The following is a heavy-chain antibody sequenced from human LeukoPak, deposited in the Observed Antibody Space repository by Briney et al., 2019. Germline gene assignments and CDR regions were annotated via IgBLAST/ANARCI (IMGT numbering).Heavy chain of an antibody. D-gene: IGHD2-2*01. CDR3: ARHQYQLSALDY. CDR1: GDSISSTIYY. V-gene: IGHV4-61*02. CDR2: MSTSGST. Sequence: PSQTLSLTCTVSGDSISSTIYYSSWIRQPAGKGLEWIGRMSTSGSTSYNPSLKSRVTISVDTSKNQFSLNLNSVTAADTAVYYCARHQYQLSALDYWGQGTLVTVSS. J-gene: IGHJ4*02.